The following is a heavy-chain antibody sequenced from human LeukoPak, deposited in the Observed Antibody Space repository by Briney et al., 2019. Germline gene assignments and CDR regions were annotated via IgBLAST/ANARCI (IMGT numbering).Heavy chain of an antibody. D-gene: IGHD2-2*01. CDR1: GGSFSGYY. CDR2: INHSGST. J-gene: IGHJ4*02. CDR3: AQIGYCSSTSCPKPSDY. V-gene: IGHV4-34*01. Sequence: PSETLSLTCAVYGGSFSGYYWSWICQPPGKGLEWIGEINHSGSTNYNPSLKSRVTISVDTSKNQFSLKLSSVTAADTAVYYCAQIGYCSSTSCPKPSDYWGQGTLVTVSS.